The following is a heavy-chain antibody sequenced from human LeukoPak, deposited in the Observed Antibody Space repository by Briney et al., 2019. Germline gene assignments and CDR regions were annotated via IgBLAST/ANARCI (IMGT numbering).Heavy chain of an antibody. CDR1: GFTFSTYA. J-gene: IGHJ4*02. CDR3: ASSVVVPSANFDY. CDR2: IGGGGDSP. V-gene: IGHV3-23*01. Sequence: PGGSLRLSCTASGFTFSTYAMNWVRQAPGKGLEWISAIGGGGDSPYYADSVKGRFTISRDNSRNTLYLQMNSLRVKDTAVFYCASSVVVPSANFDYWGQGTLVTVSS. D-gene: IGHD2-2*01.